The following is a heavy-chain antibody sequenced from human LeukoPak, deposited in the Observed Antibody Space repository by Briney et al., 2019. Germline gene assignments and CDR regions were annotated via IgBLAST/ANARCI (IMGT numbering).Heavy chain of an antibody. J-gene: IGHJ5*02. V-gene: IGHV1-69*13. CDR1: GGTFTSYA. CDR2: IIPISGTT. CDR3: ARKLRVGGNWFDP. D-gene: IGHD1-26*01. Sequence: SVKVSCKTSGGTFTSYAITWVRQAPGQGLEWMGKIIPISGTTNYAQKFQGRVTFTADESTSTAYMELSSLRSEDTALYYCARKLRVGGNWFDPWGQGTLVTVSS.